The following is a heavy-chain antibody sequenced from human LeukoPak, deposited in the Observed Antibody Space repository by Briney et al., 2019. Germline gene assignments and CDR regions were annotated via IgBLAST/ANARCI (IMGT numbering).Heavy chain of an antibody. CDR2: ISWNSGSI. V-gene: IGHV3-9*01. D-gene: IGHD6-19*01. CDR1: GFTFDDYA. J-gene: IGHJ6*02. CDR3: ARGTPSSSGWLYYGMDV. Sequence: GRSLRLSCAASGFTFDDYAMHWVRQAPGKGLEWVSGISWNSGSIGYADSVKGRFTISRDNAKNSLYLQMNSLRAEDTALYYCARGTPSSSGWLYYGMDVWGQGTTVTVSS.